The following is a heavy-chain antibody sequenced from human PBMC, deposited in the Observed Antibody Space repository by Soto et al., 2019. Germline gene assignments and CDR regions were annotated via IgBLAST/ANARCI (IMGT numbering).Heavy chain of an antibody. CDR2: IYYSGDT. Sequence: QVQLQESXXGLXXXSXXXSLTXXXSXXXXXXXXXYWSWIRQHPGKGLEWIGNIYYSGDTYYNPSLRSRITISVDTSRNQFSLSLSSVTAADTAXYYCXRRHPXFYFGLWGRGTLLTVSS. CDR1: XXXXXXXXXY. CDR3: XRRHPXFYFGL. V-gene: IGHV4-31*02. J-gene: IGHJ2*01.